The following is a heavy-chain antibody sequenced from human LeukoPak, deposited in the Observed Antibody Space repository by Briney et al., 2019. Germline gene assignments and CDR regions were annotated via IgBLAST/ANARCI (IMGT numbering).Heavy chain of an antibody. CDR2: ISWNSGSI. CDR1: GFTFDDYA. D-gene: IGHD6-13*01. J-gene: IGHJ4*02. V-gene: IGHV3-9*01. Sequence: GGSLRLSCAASGFTFDDYAMHWFRQAPGKGLEWVSGISWNSGSIGYADSVKGRFTISRDNAKNSLYLQMNSLRAEDTALYYCAAFIAGDYWGQGTLVTVSS. CDR3: AAFIAGDY.